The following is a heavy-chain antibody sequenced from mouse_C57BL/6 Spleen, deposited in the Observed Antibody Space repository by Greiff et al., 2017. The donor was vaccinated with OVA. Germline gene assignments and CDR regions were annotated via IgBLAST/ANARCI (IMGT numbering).Heavy chain of an antibody. CDR3: ARWNYSSFLAD. D-gene: IGHD2-5*01. CDR1: GFTFTGYY. V-gene: IGHV7-3*01. CDR2: IRNKADGYTT. Sequence: EVQRVESGGGLVQPGGSLSLSCAASGFTFTGYYISWVRQPPGKALEWLGFIRNKADGYTTEYSATVKGRFTITRDNSPSILYLQMNALRAEDSATYYCARWNYSSFLADWGEGTMVTVSA. J-gene: IGHJ3*01.